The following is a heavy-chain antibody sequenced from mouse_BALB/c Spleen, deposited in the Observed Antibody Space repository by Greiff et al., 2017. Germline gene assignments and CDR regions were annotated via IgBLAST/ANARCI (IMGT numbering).Heavy chain of an antibody. V-gene: IGHV1-31*01. CDR2: INPYNGAT. Sequence: EVQRVESGPELVKPGASVKISCKASGYSFTGYYMHWVKQSHVKSLEWIGRINPYNGATSYNQNFKDKASLTVDKSSSTAYMELHSLTSEDSAVYYCAIYYGYDEDYAMDYWGQGTSVTVSS. CDR3: AIYYGYDEDYAMDY. CDR1: GYSFTGYY. D-gene: IGHD2-2*01. J-gene: IGHJ4*01.